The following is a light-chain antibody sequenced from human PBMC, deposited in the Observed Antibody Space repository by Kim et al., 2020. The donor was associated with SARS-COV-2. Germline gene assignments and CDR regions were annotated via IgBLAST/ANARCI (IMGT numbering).Light chain of an antibody. CDR3: QQYNNWPLFT. Sequence: SPGERATLSCRASQSVSSNLAWYQQKPGQAPRLLIYGASTRATGSPARFSGSGSGTEFTLTISSLQSEDFAVYYCQQYNNWPLFTFGPGTKVDIK. CDR2: GAS. V-gene: IGKV3-15*01. CDR1: QSVSSN. J-gene: IGKJ3*01.